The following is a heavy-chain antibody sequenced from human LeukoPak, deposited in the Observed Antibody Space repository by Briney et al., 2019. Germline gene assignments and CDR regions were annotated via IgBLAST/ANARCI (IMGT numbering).Heavy chain of an antibody. D-gene: IGHD3-22*01. Sequence: GGSLRLSCAASGFTFSSYAMHWVRQAPGKGLEWVAVISYDGSNKYYADSVKGRFTISRDNSKNTLYLQMNSLRAEDTAVYYCARDLYYDSSGYFGDYWGQGTLVTVSS. CDR2: ISYDGSNK. CDR1: GFTFSSYA. CDR3: ARDLYYDSSGYFGDY. V-gene: IGHV3-30*04. J-gene: IGHJ4*02.